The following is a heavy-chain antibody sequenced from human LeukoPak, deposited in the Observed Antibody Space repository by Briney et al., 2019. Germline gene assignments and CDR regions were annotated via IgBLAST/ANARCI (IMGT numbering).Heavy chain of an antibody. Sequence: PSETLSLTCTVSGGSIISYYWSWIRQPAGKGLEWIGRIDTSGSTNYNPSLKCRVAMSVDTSKNQFSLKLSSVTAADTAVYYWARGGSGSYFTGPQLDYWGQGTLVTVAS. J-gene: IGHJ4*02. CDR2: IDTSGST. V-gene: IGHV4-4*07. CDR3: ARGGSGSYFTGPQLDY. D-gene: IGHD1-26*01. CDR1: GGSIISYY.